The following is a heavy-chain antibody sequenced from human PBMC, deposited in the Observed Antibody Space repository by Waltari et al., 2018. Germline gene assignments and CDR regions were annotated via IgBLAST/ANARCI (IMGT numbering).Heavy chain of an antibody. Sequence: EVQLLESGGGLVQPGGSLRLSCAASGFTFSSYAMSWVRQAPGKGLDWVSDISGCGGRTYYAASVKGRFTISRDNAKNSLYLQMNSLRAEDTAVYYCARASVLLWFGEEGDFDYWGQGTLVTVSS. D-gene: IGHD3-10*01. CDR1: GFTFSSYA. CDR3: ARASVLLWFGEEGDFDY. V-gene: IGHV3-23*01. CDR2: ISGCGGRT. J-gene: IGHJ4*02.